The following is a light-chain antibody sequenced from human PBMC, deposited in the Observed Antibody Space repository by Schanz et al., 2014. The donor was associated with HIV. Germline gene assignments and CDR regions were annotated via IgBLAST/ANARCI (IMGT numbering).Light chain of an antibody. CDR3: QQYNSFSST. CDR1: QSIGNS. J-gene: IGKJ2*01. CDR2: SAS. V-gene: IGKV1-5*03. Sequence: DIQMTQSPSTLSASVGDRVTITCRASQSIGNSLAWFQLKPGRAPKLLIYSASRLQTGVPSTFSGTGSETEFTLTISSLQPDDFATYYCQQYNSFSSTFGQGTKLEIK.